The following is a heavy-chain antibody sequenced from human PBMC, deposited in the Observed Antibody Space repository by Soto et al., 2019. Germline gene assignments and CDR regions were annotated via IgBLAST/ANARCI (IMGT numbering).Heavy chain of an antibody. V-gene: IGHV3-9*01. CDR2: ISWNSGSI. CDR3: AKVPSSRYYDPVYYFDY. D-gene: IGHD3-22*01. Sequence: EVQLVESGGGLVQPGRSLRLSCAASGFTFDDYAMHWVRQAPGKGLEWVSGISWNSGSIDYADSVKGRFTISRDNAKNSLYLQMNRLRAENTALYYCAKVPSSRYYDPVYYFDYWGQGTLVTVSS. CDR1: GFTFDDYA. J-gene: IGHJ4*02.